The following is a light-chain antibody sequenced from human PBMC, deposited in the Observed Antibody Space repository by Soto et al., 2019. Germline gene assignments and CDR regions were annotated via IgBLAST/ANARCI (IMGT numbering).Light chain of an antibody. CDR3: QSYDSNLSGPSVV. V-gene: IGLV1-40*01. Sequence: QSVLTQPPSVSGAPGQRVIISCTGSSSNIGAGYDVHWYQQLPGTTPKLLISGNSKRPSGVPDRFSGSKSGTSASLAITGLQAEDEADYYCQSYDSNLSGPSVVFGGGTKLTVL. CDR1: SSNIGAGYD. CDR2: GNS. J-gene: IGLJ2*01.